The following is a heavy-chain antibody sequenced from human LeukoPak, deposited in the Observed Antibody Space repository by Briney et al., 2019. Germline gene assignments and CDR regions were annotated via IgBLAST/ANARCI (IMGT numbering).Heavy chain of an antibody. D-gene: IGHD3-10*01. CDR1: GFTFSSYG. CDR3: TRHRGLPWSTS. V-gene: IGHV3-23*01. Sequence: GGSLRLSCAASGFTFSSYGMSWVRQAPGKGLEWVSAITGSGGSTYYADSVKGRFTISRDKSKNTLYLQMNSLRAEDTAVYYCTRHRGLPWSTSWGQGTLVTVSS. J-gene: IGHJ4*02. CDR2: ITGSGGST.